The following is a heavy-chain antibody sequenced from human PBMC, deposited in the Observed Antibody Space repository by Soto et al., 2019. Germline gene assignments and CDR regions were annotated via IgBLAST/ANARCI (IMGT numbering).Heavy chain of an antibody. V-gene: IGHV1-58*01. D-gene: IGHD5-18*01. CDR3: AADNGYSYGYPYYYYGMDV. CDR2: IVVGSGNT. CDR1: GFTFTSSA. J-gene: IGHJ6*02. Sequence: ASVQVSCKASGFTFTSSAVQWVRQARGQRLEWIGWIVVGSGNTNYAQKFQERVTITRDMSTSTAYMALSSLRSEDTAVYYCAADNGYSYGYPYYYYGMDVWGQGTTVTVSS.